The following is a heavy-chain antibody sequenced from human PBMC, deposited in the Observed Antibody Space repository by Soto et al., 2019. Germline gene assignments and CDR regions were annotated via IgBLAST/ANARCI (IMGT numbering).Heavy chain of an antibody. D-gene: IGHD2-2*01. Sequence: ASLKVSCKVSGYTLTELSMHWVRQAPGKGLEWMGGFDPEDGETIYAQKFQGRVTMTEDTSTDTAYMELSSLRSEDTAVYYCATDGDIVVVPAAIRSAHYWGQGTLVTVSS. J-gene: IGHJ4*02. V-gene: IGHV1-24*01. CDR1: GYTLTELS. CDR3: ATDGDIVVVPAAIRSAHY. CDR2: FDPEDGET.